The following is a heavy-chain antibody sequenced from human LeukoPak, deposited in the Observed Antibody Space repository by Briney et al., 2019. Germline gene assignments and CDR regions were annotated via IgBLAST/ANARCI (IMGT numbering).Heavy chain of an antibody. Sequence: GGSLRLSCAASGFTVSSNYMSWVRQAPGKGLEWVSVIYSGGSTYYADSVKGRFTISRDDSKNTLYLQMNSLRAEDTAVYYCASSVGQYYYYGMDVWGQGTTVTVSS. CDR1: GFTVSSNY. J-gene: IGHJ6*02. D-gene: IGHD4-23*01. CDR3: ASSVGQYYYYGMDV. V-gene: IGHV3-53*01. CDR2: IYSGGST.